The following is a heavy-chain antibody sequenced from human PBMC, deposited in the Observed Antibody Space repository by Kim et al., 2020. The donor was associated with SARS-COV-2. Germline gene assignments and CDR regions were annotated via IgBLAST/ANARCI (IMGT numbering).Heavy chain of an antibody. D-gene: IGHD3-9*01. Sequence: SETLSLTCTVSGGSISSYYWSWIRQPPGKGLEWIGYIYYSGSTNYNPSLKSRVTISVDTSKNQFSLKLSSVTAADTAVYYCARAGDILTGSDYFDYWGQGTLVTVSS. CDR2: IYYSGST. V-gene: IGHV4-59*01. CDR3: ARAGDILTGSDYFDY. CDR1: GGSISSYY. J-gene: IGHJ4*02.